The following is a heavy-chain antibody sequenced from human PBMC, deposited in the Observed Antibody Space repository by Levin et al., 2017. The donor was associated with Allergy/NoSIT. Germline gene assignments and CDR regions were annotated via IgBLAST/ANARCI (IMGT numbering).Heavy chain of an antibody. D-gene: IGHD3-9*01. J-gene: IGHJ4*02. V-gene: IGHV3-48*02. Sequence: LSLTCAASGFTFSTYSMSWVRQAPGKGLEWVSYISSSGGTIYYADSVKGRFTISRDNAKNSLYLQMNSLRDEDTAVYYCARPGAIFWDFDYWGQGTLVTVSS. CDR1: GFTFSTYS. CDR3: ARPGAIFWDFDY. CDR2: ISSSGGTI.